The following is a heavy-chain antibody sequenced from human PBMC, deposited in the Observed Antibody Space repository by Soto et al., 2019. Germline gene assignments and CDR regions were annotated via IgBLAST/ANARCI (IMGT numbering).Heavy chain of an antibody. CDR2: ISSSGSTI. D-gene: IGHD2-2*01. Sequence: GGSLRLSCAASGFTFSDYYMSWIRQAPGKGLEWVSYISSSGSTIYYADSVKGRFTISRDNAKNSLYLQMNSLRAEDTAVYYCARDRYCSSTSCPPGSWFDPWGQGTLV. J-gene: IGHJ5*02. CDR3: ARDRYCSSTSCPPGSWFDP. V-gene: IGHV3-11*01. CDR1: GFTFSDYY.